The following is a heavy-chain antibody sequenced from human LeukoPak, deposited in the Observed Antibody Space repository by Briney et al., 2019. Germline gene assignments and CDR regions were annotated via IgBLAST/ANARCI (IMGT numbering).Heavy chain of an antibody. Sequence: GGSLRLSCVASGFTFRTFGMAWVRQAPGKGLEWVAHTGLYGDGEYAESVRGRFTISRDNAKSSVYLEMNSLRAEDTAVYYCAREVGIQLWTTHWGQGTLVTVSS. CDR3: AREVGIQLWTTH. V-gene: IGHV3-7*01. CDR2: TGLYGDGE. D-gene: IGHD5-18*01. CDR1: GFTFRTFG. J-gene: IGHJ4*02.